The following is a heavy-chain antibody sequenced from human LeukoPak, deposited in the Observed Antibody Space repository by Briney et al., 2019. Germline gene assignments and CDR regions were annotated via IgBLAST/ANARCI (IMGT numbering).Heavy chain of an antibody. J-gene: IGHJ4*02. V-gene: IGHV4-39*01. CDR2: IYYSGST. CDR3: ARLSPHELLWFGEIDY. D-gene: IGHD3-10*01. Sequence: SETLSLTCTASGGSISSSSYYWGWIRQPPGKGLEWIGSIYYSGSTYYNPSLKSRVTISVDTSKNQFSLKLSSVTAADTAVYYCARLSPHELLWFGEIDYWGQGTLVTVSS. CDR1: GGSISSSSYY.